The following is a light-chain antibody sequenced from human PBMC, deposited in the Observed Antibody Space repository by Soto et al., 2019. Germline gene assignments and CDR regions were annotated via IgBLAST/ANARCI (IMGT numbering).Light chain of an antibody. CDR1: QGIKND. V-gene: IGKV1-17*01. Sequence: DIQMTQSPSSLSASIGDRVTITGRASQGIKNDLAWYQQKPGKAPKRLIYAVSSLQSGVPSRFSGSGSGTEFTLTISSLQPDDFATYYCQQYNSYSPFGQGTRLEIK. CDR3: QQYNSYSP. J-gene: IGKJ5*01. CDR2: AVS.